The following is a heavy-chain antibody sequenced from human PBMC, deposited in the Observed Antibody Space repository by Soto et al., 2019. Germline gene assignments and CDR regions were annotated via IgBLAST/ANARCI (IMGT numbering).Heavy chain of an antibody. J-gene: IGHJ4*02. CDR1: GGSISSYY. V-gene: IGHV4-59*01. Sequence: SETLSLTCTVSGGSISSYYWSWIRQPPGKGLEWIGYIYYSGSTNYNPSLKSRVTISVDTSKNQFSLKLSSVTAADTAVYYCARVGTPEAAAPYYFDYWGQGTLVTVSS. D-gene: IGHD6-13*01. CDR3: ARVGTPEAAAPYYFDY. CDR2: IYYSGST.